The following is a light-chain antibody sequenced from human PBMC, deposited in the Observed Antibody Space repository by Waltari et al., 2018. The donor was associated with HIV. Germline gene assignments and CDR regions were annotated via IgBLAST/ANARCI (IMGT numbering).Light chain of an antibody. Sequence: QSALTQPASVSGSPGQSITISCTGTNSDVGGYNYVSCYQQYPGKAPKLMIYDVSNRPSWVSKRFSASKSGNTASLTISGLQAEDEADYYCSSYTSSSTVVFGGGTKLTVL. V-gene: IGLV2-14*01. CDR2: DVS. CDR3: SSYTSSSTVV. J-gene: IGLJ2*01. CDR1: NSDVGGYNY.